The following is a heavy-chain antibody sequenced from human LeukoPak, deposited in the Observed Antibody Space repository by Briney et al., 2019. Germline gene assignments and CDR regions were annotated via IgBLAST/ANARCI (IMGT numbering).Heavy chain of an antibody. CDR3: ARVAAGYYYYYYMDV. V-gene: IGHV4-4*07. J-gene: IGHJ6*03. CDR1: GGSISSYS. D-gene: IGHD6-13*01. Sequence: PSETLSLTCSVSGGSISSYSWNWIRQPAGKGLEWIGHVYVGSTNYNPSLRSRVTISVDTSKNQFSLKLSSVTAADTAVYYCARVAAGYYYYYYMDVWGKGTTVTVSS. CDR2: VYVGST.